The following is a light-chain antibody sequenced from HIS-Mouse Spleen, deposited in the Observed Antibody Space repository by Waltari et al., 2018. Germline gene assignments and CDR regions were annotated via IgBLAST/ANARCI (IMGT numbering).Light chain of an antibody. CDR1: NIGSKS. CDR3: SSYTSSSTPWV. V-gene: IGLV3-21*03. CDR2: DDS. Sequence: SYVLTQPPSVSVAPGKTARITCGGNNIGSKSVHWYQQKPGQAPVLVVYDDSDRPSGIPERFSGSNSGNTASLTISGLQAEDEADYYCSSYTSSSTPWVFGGGTKLTVL. J-gene: IGLJ3*02.